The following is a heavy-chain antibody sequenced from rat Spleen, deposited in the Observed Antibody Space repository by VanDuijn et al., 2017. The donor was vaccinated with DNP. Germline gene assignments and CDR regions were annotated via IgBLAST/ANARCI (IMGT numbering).Heavy chain of an antibody. CDR3: ARAGVQWYYFDY. D-gene: IGHD1-1*01. CDR2: INTDGDSI. CDR1: GFNFNVYW. J-gene: IGHJ2*01. Sequence: EVKLVESGGGLVQPGRSLKLSCAASGFNFNVYWMGWVRQAPGKGLEWLASINTDGDSIYYSDSVKGRFTISRDDAKRTLYLQMDSLRSEETATYYCARAGVQWYYFDYWGQGVMVTVSS. V-gene: IGHV5S11*01.